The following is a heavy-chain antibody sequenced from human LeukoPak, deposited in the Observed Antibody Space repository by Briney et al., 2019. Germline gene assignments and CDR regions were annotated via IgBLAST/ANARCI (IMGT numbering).Heavy chain of an antibody. CDR3: AREGGSYLWFFDY. D-gene: IGHD1-26*01. V-gene: IGHV1-3*03. Sequence: ASVKVSCKASGYTFTSYAMHWVRQAPGQRLEWMGWINAGNGNTKYSQEFQGRVTITRDTSASTAYMELSSLRSEDMAVYYCAREGGSYLWFFDYWGQGTLVTVSS. CDR2: INAGNGNT. CDR1: GYTFTSYA. J-gene: IGHJ4*02.